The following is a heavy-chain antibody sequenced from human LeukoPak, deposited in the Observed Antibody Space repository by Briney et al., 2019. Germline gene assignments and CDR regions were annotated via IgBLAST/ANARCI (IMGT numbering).Heavy chain of an antibody. Sequence: PGGSLRLSCAASGFTLSSYAMSWVRQAPGKGLEWVSAISGSGGSTYYADSVKGRFTISRDNSKNTLYLQMNSLRAEDTAVYYCAKVPPNYYDSSGYYDYWGQGTLVTVSS. J-gene: IGHJ4*02. CDR3: AKVPPNYYDSSGYYDY. CDR1: GFTLSSYA. V-gene: IGHV3-23*01. CDR2: ISGSGGST. D-gene: IGHD3-22*01.